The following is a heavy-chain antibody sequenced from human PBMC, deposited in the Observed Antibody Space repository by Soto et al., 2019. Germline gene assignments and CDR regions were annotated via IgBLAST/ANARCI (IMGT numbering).Heavy chain of an antibody. J-gene: IGHJ4*02. V-gene: IGHV3-21*01. CDR1: GFTFSSYS. D-gene: IGHD4-17*01. Sequence: EVQLVESGGGLVKPGGSLRLSCAASGFTFSSYSMNWVRQAPGKGLEWVSSISSSSIYIYYADSVKGRFTISRDNAKNSLYLQMNSLRAEDTAVYYCARSGSTVTSDVDYWGQGTLVTVSS. CDR2: ISSSSIYI. CDR3: ARSGSTVTSDVDY.